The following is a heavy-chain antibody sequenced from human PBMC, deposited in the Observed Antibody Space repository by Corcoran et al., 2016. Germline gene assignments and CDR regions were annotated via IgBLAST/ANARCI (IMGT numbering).Heavy chain of an antibody. CDR2: IYYSGST. J-gene: IGHJ5*02. D-gene: IGHD4-4*01. CDR3: AMTTVTTGWFDP. Sequence: QLQLQESGPGLVKPSETLSLTCTVSGGSISSSSYYWGWIRQPPGKGLEWIGSIYYSGSTYYNPSLKSRVTISVDTSKNQFSLKLSSVTAADTAVYYCAMTTVTTGWFDPWGRGTLVTVSS. CDR1: GGSISSSSYY. V-gene: IGHV4-39*07.